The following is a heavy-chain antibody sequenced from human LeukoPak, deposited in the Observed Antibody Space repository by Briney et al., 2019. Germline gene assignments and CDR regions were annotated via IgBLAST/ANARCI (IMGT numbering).Heavy chain of an antibody. CDR1: GVTFSSYW. CDR2: IKQDGSEK. J-gene: IGHJ4*02. CDR3: ARPRYGDY. D-gene: IGHD3-16*01. Sequence: GWSLRLYWAACGVTFSSYWMIWVGQAPGKGPEWVANIKQDGSEKSYVDSVKGRFTISRDNAKNSLYLQINSLRAEDTAVYYCARPRYGDYWGQGTLVTVSS. V-gene: IGHV3-7*01.